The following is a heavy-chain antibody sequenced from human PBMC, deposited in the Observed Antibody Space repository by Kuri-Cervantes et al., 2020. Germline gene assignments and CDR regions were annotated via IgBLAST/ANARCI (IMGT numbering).Heavy chain of an antibody. V-gene: IGHV3-7*01. CDR1: GSTFITSW. J-gene: IGHJ6*02. CDR3: ARGLGSGNYYTAHYYYYGMDV. Sequence: LTSAPSGSTFITSWMSWVRQAPGKGLEWVANIKQDGSEKYYVDSVKGRFTISRDNAKNSLYLQMNSLRAEDTAVYYCARGLGSGNYYTAHYYYYGMDVWGHGPTVTVSS. CDR2: IKQDGSEK. D-gene: IGHD3-10*01.